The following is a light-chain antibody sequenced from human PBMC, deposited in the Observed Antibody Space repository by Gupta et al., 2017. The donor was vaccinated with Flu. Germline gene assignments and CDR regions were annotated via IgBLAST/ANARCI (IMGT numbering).Light chain of an antibody. CDR3: QQRSNWLT. CDR1: QSVSSY. J-gene: IGKJ4*01. V-gene: IGKV3-11*01. Sequence: EIVLTQSPATLSLSPGERATLSCRDSQSVSSYLAWYQQKPGQAPRLIIYDASNRDTGIPARFSGSGDGKDFTLTSSRRENEDFGVYYGQQRSNWLTFGRGTKVEIK. CDR2: DAS.